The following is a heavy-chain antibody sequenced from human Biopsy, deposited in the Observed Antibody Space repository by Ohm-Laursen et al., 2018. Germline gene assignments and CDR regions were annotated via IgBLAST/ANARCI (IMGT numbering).Heavy chain of an antibody. D-gene: IGHD3-9*01. CDR3: ARDDDTTGHYMILNH. J-gene: IGHJ5*02. V-gene: IGHV3-33*01. Sequence: SLRLSCAASGFASSYYGLHWVRQAPGKGLQWVAVMWSDGINKNYADSVKGRFTASRDNSNNVLYLQMSSLRDEDSAVYYCARDDDTTGHYMILNHWGQGTLVTVSS. CDR1: GFASSYYG. CDR2: MWSDGINK.